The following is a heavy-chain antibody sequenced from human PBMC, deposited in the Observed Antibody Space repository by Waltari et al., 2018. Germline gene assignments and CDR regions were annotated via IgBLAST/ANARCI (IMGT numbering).Heavy chain of an antibody. J-gene: IGHJ3*02. Sequence: QVQLQESGPGLVKPSETLSLTCPGAGGAISSHYWSWLRQPPGKGLECIGYIYYSGSTNYNPSLKRRVTISVDTSKNQFSLKLSSVTAADTAVYYCAHSLWGAFDIWGQGTMVTVSS. CDR1: GGAISSHY. D-gene: IGHD3-10*01. CDR3: AHSLWGAFDI. CDR2: IYYSGST. V-gene: IGHV4-59*11.